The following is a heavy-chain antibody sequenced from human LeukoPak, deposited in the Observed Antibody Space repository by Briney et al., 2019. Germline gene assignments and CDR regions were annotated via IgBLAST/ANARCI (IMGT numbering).Heavy chain of an antibody. CDR2: IRSKAYGGTT. D-gene: IGHD3-10*01. CDR3: TSQRSYYGDALDI. J-gene: IGHJ3*02. Sequence: QSGGSLRLSCAASGFTFSSYGMHWVSPAPGKWLEWVGFIRSKAYGGTTEYAASVKGRFTISRDDSKSIAYLQMNSLKTEDTAVYYCTSQRSYYGDALDIWGQGTLLTVSP. CDR1: GFTFSSYG. V-gene: IGHV3-49*04.